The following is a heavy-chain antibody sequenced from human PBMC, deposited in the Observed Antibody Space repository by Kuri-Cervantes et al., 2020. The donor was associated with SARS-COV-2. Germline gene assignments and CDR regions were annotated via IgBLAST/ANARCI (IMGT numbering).Heavy chain of an antibody. CDR3: ARHRHWSSGDAFDI. V-gene: IGHV4-39*01. Sequence: GSLRLSCAVYGGSFSGYYWGWIRQPPGKGLEWIGSIYYSGSTYYNPSLKSRVTISVDTSKNQFSLKLSSVTAADTAVYYCARHRHWSSGDAFDIWGQGTMVTVSS. CDR1: GGSFSGYY. CDR2: IYYSGST. D-gene: IGHD1-1*01. J-gene: IGHJ3*02.